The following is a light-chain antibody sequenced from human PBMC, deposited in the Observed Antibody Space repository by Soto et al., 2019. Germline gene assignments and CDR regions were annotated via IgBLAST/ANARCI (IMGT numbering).Light chain of an antibody. CDR1: SSNIGAGYD. V-gene: IGLV1-40*01. J-gene: IGLJ2*01. Sequence: QSVLTQPPSVSGAPGQRVTISCTGSSSNIGAGYDVHWYQQLPGTAPKLLIYGNSNRPSGVPDRFSGSKSGTSASLAITGRQAEDEADYYCQSYDSSLSVVFGGGTQLTVL. CDR2: GNS. CDR3: QSYDSSLSVV.